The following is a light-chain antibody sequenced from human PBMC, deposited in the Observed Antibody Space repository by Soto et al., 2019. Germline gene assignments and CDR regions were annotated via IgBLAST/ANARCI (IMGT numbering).Light chain of an antibody. CDR3: SSYTSSSSYV. CDR1: SSDIGAFNH. CDR2: DVI. Sequence: QSALTQPASVSDSPGQSITISCIGTSSDIGAFNHGSWHQQHPGKAPKLIIYDVINRPSGVSNRFSGSKTGNTASLIISGLQAEDEADYYCSSYTSSSSYVFGSGTKVTVL. V-gene: IGLV2-14*03. J-gene: IGLJ1*01.